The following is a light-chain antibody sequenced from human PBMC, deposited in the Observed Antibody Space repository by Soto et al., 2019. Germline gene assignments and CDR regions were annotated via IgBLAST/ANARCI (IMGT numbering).Light chain of an antibody. CDR2: DVT. CDR1: GSDVGGYNY. CDR3: TSYTRSRTYV. J-gene: IGLJ1*01. Sequence: QSVLTQPASVSGSPGQSITISCTGTGSDVGGYNYVSWYQQHPGKAPKLVIYDVTNRPSGLSNRFSGSMSGTTASLTISVLQAQDEADYYRTSYTRSRTYVFGTGTKLTVL. V-gene: IGLV2-14*03.